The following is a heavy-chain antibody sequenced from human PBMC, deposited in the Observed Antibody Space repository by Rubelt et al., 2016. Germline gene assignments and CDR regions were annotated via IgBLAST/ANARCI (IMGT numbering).Heavy chain of an antibody. CDR3: ARDSSGSYPYYYYGMDV. V-gene: IGHV4-39*07. D-gene: IGHD1-26*01. Sequence: QLQLQESGPGLVKPSETLSLTCTVSGGPISSSSYYWGWIRQPPGKGLEWIGSIYYSGSTYYNPSLNGRVTISVDTSKNQFSLKLSSVTAADTAVYYCARDSSGSYPYYYYGMDVWGQGTTVTVSS. CDR2: IYYSGST. CDR1: GGPISSSSYY. J-gene: IGHJ6*02.